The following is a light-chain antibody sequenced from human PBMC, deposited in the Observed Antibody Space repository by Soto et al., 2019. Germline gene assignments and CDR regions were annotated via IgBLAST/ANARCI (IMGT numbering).Light chain of an antibody. CDR2: ETS. CDR1: QSFSSSY. J-gene: IGKJ1*01. Sequence: EIVLTQSPGTLSLSPGERATLSCRASQSFSSSYLAWYQQKPGQAPRLLIYETSSRATGIPDRFSGSGSQTDFTPTISRLEPEDFAVYYCQQYGTSPRTFGQGTKVDIK. V-gene: IGKV3-20*01. CDR3: QQYGTSPRT.